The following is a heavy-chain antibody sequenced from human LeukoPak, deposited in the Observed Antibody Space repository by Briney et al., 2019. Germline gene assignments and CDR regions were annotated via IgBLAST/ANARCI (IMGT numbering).Heavy chain of an antibody. CDR1: GYTFTSYG. CDR3: AREMMVASLTGLFISLDY. Sequence: ASVKVSCKASGYTFTSYGISWVRQAPGQGLEWMGWISAYNGNTNYAQKLQGRVTMTTDASTSTAYMELRSLRFDDTAVYYCAREMMVASLTGLFISLDYWGQGTLVTVSS. V-gene: IGHV1-18*01. D-gene: IGHD3-9*01. CDR2: ISAYNGNT. J-gene: IGHJ4*02.